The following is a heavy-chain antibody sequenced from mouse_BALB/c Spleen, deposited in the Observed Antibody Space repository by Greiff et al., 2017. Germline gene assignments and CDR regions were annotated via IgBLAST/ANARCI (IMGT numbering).Heavy chain of an antibody. V-gene: IGHV1-9*01. CDR1: GYTFSSYW. Sequence: QVQLQQSGAELMKPGASVKISCKATGYTFSSYWIEWVKQRPGHGLEWIGEILPGSGSTNYNEKFKGKATFTADTSSNTAYMQLSSLTSEDSAVYYCARRVYDGDYGGSWFAYWGQGTLVTVSA. J-gene: IGHJ3*01. CDR3: ARRVYDGDYGGSWFAY. D-gene: IGHD2-3*01. CDR2: ILPGSGST.